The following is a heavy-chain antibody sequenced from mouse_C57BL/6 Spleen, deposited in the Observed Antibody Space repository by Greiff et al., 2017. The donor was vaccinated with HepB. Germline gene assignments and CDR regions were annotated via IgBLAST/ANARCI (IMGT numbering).Heavy chain of an antibody. J-gene: IGHJ4*01. V-gene: IGHV5-9-1*02. CDR3: TRSWGTLMDY. CDR2: ISSGGDDI. Sequence: EVKLMESGEGLVKPGGSLKLSCAASGFTFSSYAMSWVRQTPEKRLEWVAYISSGGDDIYYADTVKGRVTISRDNARNTLYLQMSSLKSEDTAMYYCTRSWGTLMDYWGQGTSVTVSS. CDR1: GFTFSSYA. D-gene: IGHD3-3*01.